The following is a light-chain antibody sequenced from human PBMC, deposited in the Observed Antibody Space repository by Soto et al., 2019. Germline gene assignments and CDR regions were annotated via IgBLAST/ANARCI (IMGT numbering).Light chain of an antibody. V-gene: IGKV4-1*01. CDR2: WAS. CDR3: HQYYSSPYT. CDR1: QSVLYNTNNKNY. Sequence: DIVMTQSPDSLAVSLGERATINCKSSQSVLYNTNNKNYLAWYQQKPGQPPKLLFYWASTRESGVPDRFSGGGSGTDFTLTISSLQAEDVAVYYCHQYYSSPYTFGQGTKLEIK. J-gene: IGKJ2*01.